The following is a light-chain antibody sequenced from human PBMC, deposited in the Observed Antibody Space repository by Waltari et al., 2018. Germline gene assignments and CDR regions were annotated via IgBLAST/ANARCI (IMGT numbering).Light chain of an antibody. Sequence: FVLTQSPGTLSLSPGERVTLPRRAGQSVSSNYLAWYQQKPGQAPRLPTYDASNRATGIADRFSGSGSGTDVTLTISRLEPEEVAVYYCQQYGRSPWTFGQGTKVEIK. CDR2: DAS. V-gene: IGKV3-20*01. CDR1: QSVSSNY. CDR3: QQYGRSPWT. J-gene: IGKJ1*01.